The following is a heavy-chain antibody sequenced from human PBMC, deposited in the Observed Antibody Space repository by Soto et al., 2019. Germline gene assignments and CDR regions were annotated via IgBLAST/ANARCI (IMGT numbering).Heavy chain of an antibody. V-gene: IGHV4-30-2*01. D-gene: IGHD5-18*01. CDR2: IYHSGST. CDR1: GGSISSGGYS. J-gene: IGHJ4*02. CDR3: ARGGYSYGSLDY. Sequence: PSETLSLTCAVSGGSISSGGYSWSWIRQPPGKGLEWIGYIYHSGSTYYNPSLKSRVTISVDRSKNQFSLKLSSVTAADTAVYYCARGGYSYGSLDYWGQGTLVTVSS.